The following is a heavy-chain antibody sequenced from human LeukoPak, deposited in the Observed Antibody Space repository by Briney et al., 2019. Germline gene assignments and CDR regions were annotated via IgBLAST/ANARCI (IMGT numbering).Heavy chain of an antibody. D-gene: IGHD6-19*01. CDR1: GGIFTSYT. Sequence: SVKVSCKASGGIFTSYTISWVRQAPGQGLEWMGGIIPIFGTANYAQKFQGRVTITTDESTSTAYMELSSLRSEDTAVYYCARDSIVAGYSSGWVPGDYWGQGTLVTVSS. V-gene: IGHV1-69*05. CDR2: IIPIFGTA. CDR3: ARDSIVAGYSSGWVPGDY. J-gene: IGHJ4*02.